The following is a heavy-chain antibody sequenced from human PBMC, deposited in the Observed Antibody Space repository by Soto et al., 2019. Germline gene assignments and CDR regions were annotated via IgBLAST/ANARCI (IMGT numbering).Heavy chain of an antibody. V-gene: IGHV4-34*01. D-gene: IGHD5-12*01. CDR1: GGSFSGYY. Sequence: QVQLQQWGAGLLKPSETLSLTCAVYGGSFSGYYWSWVRQPQGTGLELIGEINHSGSTNYNPSLKSRVTKSVDTSKNQFSLKLSSVTAADTAVYYCARAAATIRAGVDYWGQGTLVTVSS. J-gene: IGHJ4*02. CDR2: INHSGST. CDR3: ARAAATIRAGVDY.